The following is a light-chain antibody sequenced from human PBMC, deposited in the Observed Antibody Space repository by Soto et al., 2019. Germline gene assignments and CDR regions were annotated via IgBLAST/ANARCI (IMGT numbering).Light chain of an antibody. Sequence: EIVMTPSPAPPSVSPGERATPSCRASQSVSSSYLAWYQQKPGQAPRLLIYGASSRATGIPDRFSGSGSGTDFTLTISRLEPEDFAVYYCQQYGSSSITFGQGTRLEIK. J-gene: IGKJ5*01. CDR2: GAS. V-gene: IGKV3-20*01. CDR1: QSVSSSY. CDR3: QQYGSSSIT.